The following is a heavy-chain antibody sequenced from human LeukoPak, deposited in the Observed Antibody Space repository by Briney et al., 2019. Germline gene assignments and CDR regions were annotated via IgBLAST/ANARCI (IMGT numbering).Heavy chain of an antibody. CDR2: INPSGGST. CDR3: ASRGLYSYGTYGMDV. D-gene: IGHD5-18*01. V-gene: IGHV1-46*01. CDR1: GYTFTSYY. Sequence: ASVKVSCKASGYTFTSYYMHWVRQAPGQGLEWMGIINPSGGSTSYAQKFQGRVTMTRDTSTSTVYMELSSLRSEDTAVYYCASRGLYSYGTYGMDVWGQGTTVTVSS. J-gene: IGHJ6*02.